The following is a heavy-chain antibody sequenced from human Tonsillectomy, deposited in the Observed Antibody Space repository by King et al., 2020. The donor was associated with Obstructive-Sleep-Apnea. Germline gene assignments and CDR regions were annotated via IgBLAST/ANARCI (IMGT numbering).Heavy chain of an antibody. CDR2: IIPIFGTA. D-gene: IGHD3-16*02. CDR3: ARRHDYVWGSYRFYYFDY. CDR1: GGTFSSYA. J-gene: IGHJ4*02. V-gene: IGHV1-69*01. Sequence: MQLVQSGAEVKKPGSSVKVSCKASGGTFSSYAISWVRQAPGQGLEWMGGIIPIFGTANYAQKFQGRVTITADESTSTAYMELSSLRSEDTAVYYCARRHDYVWGSYRFYYFDYWGQGTLVTVSS.